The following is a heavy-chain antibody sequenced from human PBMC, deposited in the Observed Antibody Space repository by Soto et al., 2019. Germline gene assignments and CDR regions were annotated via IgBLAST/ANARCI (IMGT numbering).Heavy chain of an antibody. CDR3: VRSGFAAAALSGH. Sequence: QVKVVESGGGVVQPGGSLRLSCVSSGFSFSGYGFHWVRQAPGKGLEWVALIWHDGNSQYYEDAVNGRFTISRDNFKKTLSLEMKNLRVEDSAIYYCVRSGFAAAALSGHWGQGTPVTVSS. D-gene: IGHD6-25*01. J-gene: IGHJ4*02. CDR2: IWHDGNSQ. V-gene: IGHV3-33*01. CDR1: GFSFSGYG.